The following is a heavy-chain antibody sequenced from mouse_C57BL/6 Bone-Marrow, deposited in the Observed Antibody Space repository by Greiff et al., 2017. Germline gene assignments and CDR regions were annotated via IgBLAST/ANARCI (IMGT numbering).Heavy chain of an antibody. CDR3: ARWLLRFAY. D-gene: IGHD2-3*01. J-gene: IGHJ3*01. V-gene: IGHV1-64*01. CDR2: IHPNGGCT. CDR1: GYTFTSYW. Sequence: VQLQQPGAELVKPGASVKLSCKASGYTFTSYWMHWVKQRPGQGLEWIGMIHPNGGCTNYNEKFKSKATLTVDKSSSTAYMQLSSLTSEDSAVYYCARWLLRFAYWGQGTLVTVSA.